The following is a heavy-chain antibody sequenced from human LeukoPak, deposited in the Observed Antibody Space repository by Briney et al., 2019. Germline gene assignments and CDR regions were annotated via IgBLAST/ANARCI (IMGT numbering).Heavy chain of an antibody. CDR2: IGIDSGNT. V-gene: IGHV3-48*04. Sequence: GGSLRLSCTASGFPFNEYSMNWVRQAPGKGLEWIAYIGIDSGNTWYADSVKGRFTISADSAKNSVSLQMSSLRVEDTAAYYCARDHNYAFDNWGQGTLVSVSS. CDR3: ARDHNYAFDN. D-gene: IGHD1-1*01. CDR1: GFPFNEYS. J-gene: IGHJ4*02.